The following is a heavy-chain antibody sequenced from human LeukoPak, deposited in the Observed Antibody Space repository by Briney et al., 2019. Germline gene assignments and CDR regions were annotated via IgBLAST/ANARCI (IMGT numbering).Heavy chain of an antibody. CDR2: IKSRNRGETV. CDR1: GFTFSDAW. V-gene: IGHV3-15*01. D-gene: IGHD1-26*01. CDR3: TTDGSTTLSNTFDY. J-gene: IGHJ4*02. Sequence: PGGSLGLSCAASGFTFSDAWMNWVRLAPGKGLEWVGRIKSRNRGETVDYAAPVKGRFTISRDDSKTTVYLQMNSLKTEDTAIYYCTTDGSTTLSNTFDYWGQGTLVTVSS.